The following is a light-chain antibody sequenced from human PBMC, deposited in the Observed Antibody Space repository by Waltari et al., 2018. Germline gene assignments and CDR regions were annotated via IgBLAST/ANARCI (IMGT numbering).Light chain of an antibody. CDR1: QDISSA. J-gene: IGKJ1*01. V-gene: IGKV1-12*01. CDR3: QQGDSVPPT. CDR2: AAS. Sequence: DVQMTQSPSSVSASVGDRVTITCRASQDISSALAWYQQKPGKAPNLLIYAASTLHAGVPSRFRGSGSGTDFTLTIFSLQPEDFANYFCQQGDSVPPTFGQGTTVEIK.